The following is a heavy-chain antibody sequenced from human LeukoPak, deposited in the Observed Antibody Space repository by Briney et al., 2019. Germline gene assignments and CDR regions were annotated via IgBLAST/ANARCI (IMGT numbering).Heavy chain of an antibody. D-gene: IGHD2-2*01. CDR2: ISSSGSII. Sequence: GGSLRLSCAASGFTFSDYYMSWIRQAPGKGLEWVSYISSSGSIIYYADSVKGRFTISRDNAKNSLYLQMNSLRVEDTAVYSCASAYCSSTSCYEYYFDYWGQGTLVTVSS. CDR1: GFTFSDYY. CDR3: ASAYCSSTSCYEYYFDY. J-gene: IGHJ4*02. V-gene: IGHV3-11*01.